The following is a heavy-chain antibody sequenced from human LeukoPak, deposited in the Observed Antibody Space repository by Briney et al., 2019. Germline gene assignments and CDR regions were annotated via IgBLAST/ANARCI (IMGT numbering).Heavy chain of an antibody. CDR1: GFTFSTYW. Sequence: GGSLRLSCAASGFTFSTYWMTWVRQAPGKGLEWVANIKEDGSEKYYGDSVKGRFTISRDNAGNSLYLQMNSLRAEDTAVYYCARDGPGYKDLDHWGQGTLVTVSS. CDR3: ARDGPGYKDLDH. D-gene: IGHD2-15*01. J-gene: IGHJ4*02. V-gene: IGHV3-7*04. CDR2: IKEDGSEK.